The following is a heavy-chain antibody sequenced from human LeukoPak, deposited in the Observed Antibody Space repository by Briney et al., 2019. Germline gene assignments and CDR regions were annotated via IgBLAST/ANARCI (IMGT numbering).Heavy chain of an antibody. D-gene: IGHD5-24*01. CDR3: ARGDGYLIPGFDY. CDR1: GYTFTGYY. Sequence: GASVKVSCKASGYTFTGYYMHWVRQAPGQGLEWMGRINPNSGGTNYAQKFQGRVTMTRDTSISTAYMEPSRLRSDDTAVYYCARGDGYLIPGFDYWGQGTLVTVSS. V-gene: IGHV1-2*06. J-gene: IGHJ4*02. CDR2: INPNSGGT.